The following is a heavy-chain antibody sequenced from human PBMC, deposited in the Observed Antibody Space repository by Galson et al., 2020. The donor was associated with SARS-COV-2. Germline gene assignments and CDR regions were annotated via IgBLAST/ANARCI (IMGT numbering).Heavy chain of an antibody. CDR1: GDSISSHNW. V-gene: IGHV4-4*02. CDR3: VSVGPTAGAFYAFGI. D-gene: IGHD6-19*01. CDR2: IHHSGST. J-gene: IGHJ3*02. Sequence: SETLSLTCAVSGDSISSHNWSSCVRPYPGKLLEWIGEIHHSGSTNYNPSLKRRLTISVDKSQHQSSLNMRSVTAADTAVYFCVSVGPTAGAFYAFGIWGQGAMVTVSS.